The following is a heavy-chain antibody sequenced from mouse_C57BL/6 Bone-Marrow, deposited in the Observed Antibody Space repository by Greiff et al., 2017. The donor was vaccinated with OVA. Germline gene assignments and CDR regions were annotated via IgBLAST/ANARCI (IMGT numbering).Heavy chain of an antibody. CDR2: IWTGGGT. J-gene: IGHJ4*01. CDR3: ARNEGDDGYFLYAMDY. V-gene: IGHV2-9-1*01. CDR1: GFSLTSYA. Sequence: VKVVESGPGLVAPSQSLSITCTVSGFSLTSYAISWVRQPPGKGLEWLGVIWTGGGTNYNSALKSRLSISKDNSKSQVFLKMNSLQTDDTARYYCARNEGDDGYFLYAMDYWGQGTSVTVSS. D-gene: IGHD2-3*01.